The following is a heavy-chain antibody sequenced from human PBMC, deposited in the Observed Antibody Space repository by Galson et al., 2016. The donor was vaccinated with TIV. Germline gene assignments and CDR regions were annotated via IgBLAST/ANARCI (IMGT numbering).Heavy chain of an antibody. J-gene: IGHJ4*02. Sequence: SVKVSCKASGYIFIAYYIHWVRQAPGHGLEWMGRINPNSGGSNSAQKFQGRVTMTSDTSISTAYMELSGLTSDDTAVYYCAQAFYYDSSAYYFHFWGQGTLVSASS. CDR3: AQAFYYDSSAYYFHF. CDR1: GYIFIAYY. V-gene: IGHV1-2*06. D-gene: IGHD3-22*01. CDR2: INPNSGGS.